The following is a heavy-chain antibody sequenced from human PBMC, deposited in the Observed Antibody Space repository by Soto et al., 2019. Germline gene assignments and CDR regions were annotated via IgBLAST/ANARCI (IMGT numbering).Heavy chain of an antibody. D-gene: IGHD2-21*02. CDR1: GGSISSGGYY. CDR3: ARDSTANDAFDI. Sequence: SETLSLTCTVPGGSISSGGYYWSWIRQHPGKGLEWIGYIYYSGSTYYNPSLKSRVTISVDTSKNQFSLKLSSVTAADTAVYYCARDSTANDAFDIWGQGTMVTVSS. CDR2: IYYSGST. V-gene: IGHV4-31*03. J-gene: IGHJ3*02.